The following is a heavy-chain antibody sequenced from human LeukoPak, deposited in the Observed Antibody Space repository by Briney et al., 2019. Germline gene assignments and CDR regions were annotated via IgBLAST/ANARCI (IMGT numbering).Heavy chain of an antibody. CDR2: INPGGSSI. V-gene: IGHV3-74*01. CDR3: ARSNQADDY. D-gene: IGHD1-14*01. J-gene: IGHJ4*02. CDR1: GFTFSSYW. Sequence: SGGSLRLSRAASGFTFSSYWMHWVRQVPGKGLVWVARINPGGSSITYADSVKGRFTISRDNAKNTLYLQMDSLRAEDTGVYYCARSNQADDYWGQGTLVTVSS.